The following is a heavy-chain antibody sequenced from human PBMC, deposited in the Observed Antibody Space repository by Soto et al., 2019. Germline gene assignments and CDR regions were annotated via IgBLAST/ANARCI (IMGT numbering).Heavy chain of an antibody. V-gene: IGHV1-69*01. CDR2: IIPVIGES. J-gene: IGHJ6*02. D-gene: IGHD3-9*01. Sequence: QVHLVQSGAELRNPGSSVKVSCKGLGGTFNSDAISWVRQAPGRGLEWLGGIIPVIGESNYAQRLQGRVTITADESINTAYVELSSLRPEDTAVYYCARAQRYDSLTGSPPSDGMDVWGQGTTVTVSS. CDR3: ARAQRYDSLTGSPPSDGMDV. CDR1: GGTFNSDA.